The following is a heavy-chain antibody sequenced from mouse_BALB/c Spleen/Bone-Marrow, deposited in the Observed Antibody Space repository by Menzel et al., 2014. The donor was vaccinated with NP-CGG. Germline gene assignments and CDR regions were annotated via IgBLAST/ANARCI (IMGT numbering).Heavy chain of an antibody. V-gene: IGHV3-6*02. CDR1: GYSITSGYY. J-gene: IGHJ2*01. D-gene: IGHD2-1*01. Sequence: VQLQQSGPGLVKPSQSLSLTCSVTGYSITSGYYWNWIRQFPGNKLEWMGYISYDGSNNYNPSLKNRISITRDTSKNKFFLKLNSVTTEDTATYYCASGNYFNFDYWGQGTTLTVSS. CDR3: ASGNYFNFDY. CDR2: ISYDGSN.